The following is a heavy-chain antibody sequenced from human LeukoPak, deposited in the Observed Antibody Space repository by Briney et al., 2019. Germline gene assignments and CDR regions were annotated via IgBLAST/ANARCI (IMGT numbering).Heavy chain of an antibody. J-gene: IGHJ4*02. CDR3: AKELEYSGSYPDY. D-gene: IGHD1-26*01. CDR1: GFTFNNYA. CDR2: ISGGGST. V-gene: IGHV3-23*01. Sequence: GGSLRLSCAASGFTFNNYAMSWVRQAPGKGLEWVSAISGGGSTYYADSVKGRFTISRDNSKNTLSLQMNSLRGEDTAVYYCAKELEYSGSYPDYWGQGTLVTVSS.